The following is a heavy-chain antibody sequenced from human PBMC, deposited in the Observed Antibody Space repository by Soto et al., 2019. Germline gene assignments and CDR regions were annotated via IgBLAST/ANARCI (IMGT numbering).Heavy chain of an antibody. CDR2: IYHSGST. CDR1: GGSISSSNW. CDR3: AREWFGDHYYGMDV. V-gene: IGHV4-4*02. J-gene: IGHJ6*02. Sequence: LSLTCAVSGGSISSSNWWSWVRQPPGKGLEWIGEIYHSGSTNYNPSLKSRVTISVDKSKNQFSLKLSSVTAADTAVYYCAREWFGDHYYGMDVWGQGTTVTVSS. D-gene: IGHD3-10*01.